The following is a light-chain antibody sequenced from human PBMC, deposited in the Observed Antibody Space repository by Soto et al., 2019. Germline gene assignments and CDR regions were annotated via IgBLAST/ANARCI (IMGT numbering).Light chain of an antibody. CDR1: QSISSW. J-gene: IGKJ1*01. Sequence: DIQMTQSPSTLSASLGDRVTITCRASQSISSWLAWYQQKPGKAPKLLIYDASSLESGVQSRFSGSGSGTEFTLTISNLQPADFATYYCQQYENYWTFGQGTKVDI. CDR3: QQYENYWT. CDR2: DAS. V-gene: IGKV1-5*01.